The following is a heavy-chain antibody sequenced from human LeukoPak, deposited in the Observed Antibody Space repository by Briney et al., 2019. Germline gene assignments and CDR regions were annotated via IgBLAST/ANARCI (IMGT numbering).Heavy chain of an antibody. J-gene: IGHJ4*01. CDR2: IYYSGST. CDR1: GGSISSYY. D-gene: IGHD1-1*01. V-gene: IGHV4-59*08. Sequence: SETLSLTCTVSGGSISSYYWSWIRQPPGKGLKWIGYIYYSGSTNYNPSLKRRVTIPGDTSKNQFSLKLSSVTAADTAVYYCARHMGLGYTYFYPYFDYWGQGTLVTVYS. CDR3: ARHMGLGYTYFYPYFDY.